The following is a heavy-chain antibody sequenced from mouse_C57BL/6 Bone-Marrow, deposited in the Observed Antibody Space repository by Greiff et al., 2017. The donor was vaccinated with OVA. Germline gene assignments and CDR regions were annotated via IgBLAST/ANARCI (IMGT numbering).Heavy chain of an antibody. CDR3: TRRYSFDY. CDR2: IDPTNDYT. Sequence: QVHVKQSGAELARPGASVKMSCKASGYTFTSYTIHWVKQRTGQGLEWIGYIDPTNDYTNYNQKFKGKATLTADKSASTAYMQLSSLTSEDSAVYYCTRRYSFDYWGQGTTLTVSS. V-gene: IGHV1-4*01. CDR1: GYTFTSYT. J-gene: IGHJ2*01.